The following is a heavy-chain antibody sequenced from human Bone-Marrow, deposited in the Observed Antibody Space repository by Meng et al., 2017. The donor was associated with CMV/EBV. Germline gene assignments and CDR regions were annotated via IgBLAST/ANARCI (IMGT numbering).Heavy chain of an antibody. CDR1: GGTFSSYA. Sequence: SVKVSCKASGGTFSSYAISWVRQAPGQGLEWMGRIISILGIANYAQKFQGRVTITADKSTSTAYMELSSLRSEDMAVYYCARFMSGYDYWGQGTLVTVSS. J-gene: IGHJ4*02. D-gene: IGHD3-3*01. CDR2: IISILGIA. CDR3: ARFMSGYDY. V-gene: IGHV1-69*04.